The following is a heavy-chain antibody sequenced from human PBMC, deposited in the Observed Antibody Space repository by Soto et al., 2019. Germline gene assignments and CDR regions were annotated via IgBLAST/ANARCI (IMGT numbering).Heavy chain of an antibody. CDR1: GITFINAW. V-gene: IGHV3-15*01. D-gene: IGHD4-17*01. Sequence: EAQLVESGGDLVKPGGCLRLSCAASGITFINAWMSWVRQARGKGLEWVGRIKNKADGGTTDYAAPVRGRFTISRDDSKNTLFLQMNSLETEDTAVYYCTTDPGDYEDFWGQGTLVTVSS. CDR3: TTDPGDYEDF. J-gene: IGHJ4*02. CDR2: IKNKADGGTT.